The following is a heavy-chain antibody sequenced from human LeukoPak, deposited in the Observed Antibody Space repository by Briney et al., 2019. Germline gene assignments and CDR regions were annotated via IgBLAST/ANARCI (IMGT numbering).Heavy chain of an antibody. CDR1: GFTFSSYW. J-gene: IGHJ4*02. D-gene: IGHD5-12*01. Sequence: GGSLRLSCAASGFTFSSYWMSWVRQAPGKGLEWVANIKQDGSETHYVDSVKGRFTISRDNAKNSLYLQMNSLRAEDTAVYYCARDPGSGYEEHFDYWGQGTLVTVSS. V-gene: IGHV3-7*03. CDR3: ARDPGSGYEEHFDY. CDR2: IKQDGSET.